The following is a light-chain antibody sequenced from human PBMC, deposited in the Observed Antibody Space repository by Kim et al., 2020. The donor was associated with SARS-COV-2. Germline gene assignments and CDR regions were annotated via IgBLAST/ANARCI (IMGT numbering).Light chain of an antibody. Sequence: NFILTQPHSVSESPGKTVTISCTRSSGSIASSFVQWYQQRPGSAPTTVIFEDKLRASGVPDRFSGSIDTSSNSASLIISGLMTEDEADYYCQSYDNDNPVIFGGGTQLTVL. CDR1: SGSIASSF. CDR3: QSYDNDNPVI. V-gene: IGLV6-57*04. CDR2: EDK. J-gene: IGLJ2*01.